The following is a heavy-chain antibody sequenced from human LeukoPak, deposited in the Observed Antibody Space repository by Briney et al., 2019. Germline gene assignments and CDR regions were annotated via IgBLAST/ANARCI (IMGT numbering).Heavy chain of an antibody. Sequence: GGSLRLSCVASGFTFNRYAMSWVRHVPGKRLEWVSTFSGPMETTYYAPSVRGRFTMSRDNSKNTLSLQMNSLRAEDTAIYYCAKGGLGLYDYWGQGTLVTVSS. D-gene: IGHD7-27*01. J-gene: IGHJ4*02. CDR2: FSGPMETT. CDR3: AKGGLGLYDY. V-gene: IGHV3-23*01. CDR1: GFTFNRYA.